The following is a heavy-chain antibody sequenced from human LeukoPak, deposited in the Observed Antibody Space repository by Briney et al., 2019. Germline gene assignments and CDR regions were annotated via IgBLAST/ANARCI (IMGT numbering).Heavy chain of an antibody. CDR2: ISSSGSTI. CDR1: GFTFSNYA. J-gene: IGHJ4*02. Sequence: SGGSLRLSCAASGFTFSNYAMSWVRQAPGMGLEWVSYISSSGSTIYYADSVKGRFTISRDNAKNSLYLQMNSLRAEDTAVYYCARGGRYCSSTSSCGYFDYWGQGTLVTVSS. V-gene: IGHV3-11*01. D-gene: IGHD2-2*01. CDR3: ARGGRYCSSTSSCGYFDY.